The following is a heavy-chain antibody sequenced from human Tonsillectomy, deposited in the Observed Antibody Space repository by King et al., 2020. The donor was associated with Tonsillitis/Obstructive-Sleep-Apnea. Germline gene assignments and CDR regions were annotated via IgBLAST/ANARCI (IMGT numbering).Heavy chain of an antibody. CDR2: ISYDGSKK. V-gene: IGHV3-30*01. CDR1: GFTFSSYA. D-gene: IGHD2-15*01. Sequence: LVESGGGVVQPGRSLRLSCAASGFTFSSYALHWVRQAPGKGLEWVAVISYDGSKKYYADSIKGRFTISRDSSKNTLYLQMNSLGTEDTAVYYCARDPVGYCCGGNCYSASFLGYYYMDVWGKGTTVTVS. J-gene: IGHJ6*03. CDR3: ARDPVGYCCGGNCYSASFLGYYYMDV.